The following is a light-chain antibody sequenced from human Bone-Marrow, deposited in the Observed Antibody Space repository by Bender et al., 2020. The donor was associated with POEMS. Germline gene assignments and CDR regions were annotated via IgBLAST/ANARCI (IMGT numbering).Light chain of an antibody. V-gene: IGLV2-11*01. CDR3: CSYAASYVV. CDR1: SSDVGGYKY. CDR2: AVS. Sequence: QSALTQPRSVSGSPGQSVTISCTGTSSDVGGYKYVSWYQQHPGKAPKVMIDAVSRRPSGVPVRFSGFKSGNTASLTISGLQAEDEADYYCCSYAASYVVFGGGTKLTVL. J-gene: IGLJ2*01.